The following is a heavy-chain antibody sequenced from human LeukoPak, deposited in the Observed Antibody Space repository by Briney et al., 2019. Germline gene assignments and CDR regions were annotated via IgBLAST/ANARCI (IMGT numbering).Heavy chain of an antibody. CDR2: IYTSGST. Sequence: SETLSLTCAVYTGSISSYYWSWIRQPAGKGLEWIGRIYTSGSTNYNPSLKSRVTMSVDTSKNQFSLKLSSVTAADTAVYYCARAGYYYDSSGYSDKWGQGTLVTVSS. V-gene: IGHV4-59*10. J-gene: IGHJ4*02. CDR1: TGSISSYY. D-gene: IGHD3-22*01. CDR3: ARAGYYYDSSGYSDK.